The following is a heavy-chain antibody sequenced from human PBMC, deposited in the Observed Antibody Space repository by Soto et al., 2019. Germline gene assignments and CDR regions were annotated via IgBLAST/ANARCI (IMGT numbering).Heavy chain of an antibody. D-gene: IGHD4-4*01. CDR1: GYTFTRNG. CDR3: ARDKDYMLDY. Sequence: QVQLVQSGAEVKEPGASVKVSCKPSGYTFTRNGISWVRQAPGQGLEWVGWISTNSGNTDYAQKLQGRVTLTTDTSTNTAYLELRSLRSEDTAVYYCARDKDYMLDYWGQGTLVTVSS. J-gene: IGHJ4*02. CDR2: ISTNSGNT. V-gene: IGHV1-18*01.